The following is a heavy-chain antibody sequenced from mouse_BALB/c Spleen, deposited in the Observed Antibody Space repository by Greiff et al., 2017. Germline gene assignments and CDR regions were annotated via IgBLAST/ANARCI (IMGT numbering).Heavy chain of an antibody. J-gene: IGHJ4*01. CDR1: GYTFTSYV. CDR2: INPYNDGT. D-gene: IGHD1-1*01. V-gene: IGHV1-14*01. Sequence: VQLQQSGPELVKPGASVKMSCKASGYTFTSYVMHWVKQKPGQGLEWIGYINPYNDGTKYNEKFKGKATLTSDKSSSTAYMELSSLTSEDSAVYYCARKIRIITSDAMDYWGQGTSVTVSS. CDR3: ARKIRIITSDAMDY.